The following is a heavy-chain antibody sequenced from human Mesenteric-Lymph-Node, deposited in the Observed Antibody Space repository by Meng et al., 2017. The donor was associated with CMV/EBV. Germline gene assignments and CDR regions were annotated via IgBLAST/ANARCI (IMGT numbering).Heavy chain of an antibody. V-gene: IGHV3-7*01. J-gene: IGHJ4*02. CDR1: GFTFSSYW. CDR3: ARDFSWNYVVY. D-gene: IGHD2-15*01. Sequence: GESLKISCAASGFTFSSYWMSWVRQAPGKGLEWVANIKQDGSEKYYVDSVKGRFTISRDNAKNSLYLQMNSLRAEDTAVYYCARDFSWNYVVYWGQGTLVTVSS. CDR2: IKQDGSEK.